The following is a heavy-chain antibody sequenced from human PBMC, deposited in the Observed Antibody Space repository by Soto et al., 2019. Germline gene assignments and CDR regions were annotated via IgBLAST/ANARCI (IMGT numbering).Heavy chain of an antibody. D-gene: IGHD1-1*01. Sequence: EVQLLESGGGLVQPGGSLRLSCVASGFTFSSYAVSWVRQAPGKGLEWVSTIGSGGGDTYYADSVKGRFTISRDDSKNTLFLQMSSLRVEDTAVYYCAKDKVNHNSVWDPFDVWGQGTLVTVSS. J-gene: IGHJ3*01. CDR2: IGSGGGDT. V-gene: IGHV3-23*01. CDR1: GFTFSSYA. CDR3: AKDKVNHNSVWDPFDV.